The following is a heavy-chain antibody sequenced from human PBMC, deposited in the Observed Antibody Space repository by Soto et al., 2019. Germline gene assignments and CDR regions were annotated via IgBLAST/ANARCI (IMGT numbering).Heavy chain of an antibody. D-gene: IGHD3-22*01. V-gene: IGHV4-39*01. CDR3: ARLGGYVSVGYYYLWDS. Sequence: QLQLQESGPGLVKPSETLSLTCRVSDGSMNSDSSYWGWIRQPPGKGLEWIGVINHSGSTYHNLPRKGRVAMTVEASRTLFSLKLTSMTAADTAVYYCARLGGYVSVGYYYLWDSWGQGALVTVSS. CDR2: INHSGST. CDR1: DGSMNSDSSY. J-gene: IGHJ4*02.